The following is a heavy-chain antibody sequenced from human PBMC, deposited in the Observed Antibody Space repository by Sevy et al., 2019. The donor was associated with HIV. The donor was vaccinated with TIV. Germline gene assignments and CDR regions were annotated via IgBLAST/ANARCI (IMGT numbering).Heavy chain of an antibody. D-gene: IGHD3-22*01. CDR3: AKDMAIVVGDAFDL. CDR1: GFPFINYA. V-gene: IGHV3-23*01. CDR2: IGGSGGSS. J-gene: IGHJ3*01. Sequence: GGSLRLSCAASGFPFINYAMSWVRQAPGKGLEWVSAIGGSGGSSFYEYSVKGRFTISRDNSKNKLYRQMNSLRADDTAVYYCAKDMAIVVGDAFDLWGQGTLVTVSS.